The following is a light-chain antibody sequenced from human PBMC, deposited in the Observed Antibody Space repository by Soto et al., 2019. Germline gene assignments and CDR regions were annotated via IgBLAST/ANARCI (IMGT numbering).Light chain of an antibody. CDR3: QSYDSSLSGSV. Sequence: QAVVTQPPSMSGAPGQRVTISCTGSNSNIGAGYDVHWYQQLPGTAPKLLLYGNTNRPSGVPDRFSGSKSGTSASLAITGLQADDEADYYCQSYDSSLSGSVFGGGTKVTVL. V-gene: IGLV1-40*01. CDR1: NSNIGAGYD. J-gene: IGLJ2*01. CDR2: GNT.